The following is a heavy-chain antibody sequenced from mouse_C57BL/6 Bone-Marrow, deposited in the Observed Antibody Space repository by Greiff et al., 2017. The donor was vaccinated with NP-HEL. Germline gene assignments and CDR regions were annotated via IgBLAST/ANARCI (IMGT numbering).Heavy chain of an antibody. Sequence: EVQGVESGGGLVKPGGSLKLSCAASGFTFSSYTMSWVRQTPEKRLEWVATISGGGGNTYYPDSVKGRFTISRDNAKNTLYLQMSSLRSEDTALYYCARRERYSNFYAMDYWGQGTSVTVSS. V-gene: IGHV5-9*01. CDR3: ARRERYSNFYAMDY. J-gene: IGHJ4*01. CDR1: GFTFSSYT. D-gene: IGHD2-5*01. CDR2: ISGGGGNT.